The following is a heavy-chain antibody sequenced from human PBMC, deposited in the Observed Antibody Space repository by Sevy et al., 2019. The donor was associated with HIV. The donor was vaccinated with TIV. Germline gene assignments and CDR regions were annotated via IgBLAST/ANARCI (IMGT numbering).Heavy chain of an antibody. V-gene: IGHV5-51*01. CDR3: ARLYYDFWSGYYSTSYGMDV. J-gene: IGHJ6*02. CDR2: IYPGDSDT. D-gene: IGHD3-3*01. CDR1: GYSFTSYW. Sequence: KNSGESLKISCKGSGYSFTSYWIGWVRQMPGKGLEWMGIIYPGDSDTRYSPSFQGQVTISADKSISTAYLQWSSLKASDTAMYYCARLYYDFWSGYYSTSYGMDVWGQGTTVTVSS.